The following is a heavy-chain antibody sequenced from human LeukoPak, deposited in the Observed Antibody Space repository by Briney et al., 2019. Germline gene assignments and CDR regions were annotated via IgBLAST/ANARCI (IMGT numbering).Heavy chain of an antibody. V-gene: IGHV4-4*07. D-gene: IGHD3-3*01. Sequence: SETLSLTCTVSGGSISTYYWNWIRQPAGKGLEWIGRIYTTGITNYNPSLKSRVSVSVDTSKNQFSLKLSSVTAADTAVYYCARENDFWSGYAFDIWGQGTMVTVSS. J-gene: IGHJ3*02. CDR3: ARENDFWSGYAFDI. CDR2: IYTTGIT. CDR1: GGSISTYY.